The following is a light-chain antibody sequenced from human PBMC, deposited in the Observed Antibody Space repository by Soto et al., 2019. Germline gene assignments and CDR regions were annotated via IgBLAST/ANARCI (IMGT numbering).Light chain of an antibody. CDR3: QEYNSWRGEWT. CDR1: RNIGSW. CDR2: DAS. V-gene: IGKV1-5*01. Sequence: GDRFTITCRSSRNIGSWLAWYQQKAGKAPNLLIYDASTLESGVPSRFSGSGSRTEFTLTISSLQPDDFATYYCQEYNSWRGEWTFGQGTKVDIK. J-gene: IGKJ1*01.